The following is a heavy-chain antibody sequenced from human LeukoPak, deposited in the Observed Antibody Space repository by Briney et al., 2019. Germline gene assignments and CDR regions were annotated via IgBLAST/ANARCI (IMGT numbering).Heavy chain of an antibody. CDR3: ARGGTVRNGMDV. V-gene: IGHV4-59*01. CDR1: GGSISSYY. J-gene: IGHJ6*02. D-gene: IGHD1-26*01. Sequence: SETLSLTCTVSGGSISSYYWSWIRQPPGKGLEWIGYIYYSGSTNYNPSLKSRVTISVDTSKNQFSLKLSSVTAADTAVYYCARGGTVRNGMDVWGQGATVTVSS. CDR2: IYYSGST.